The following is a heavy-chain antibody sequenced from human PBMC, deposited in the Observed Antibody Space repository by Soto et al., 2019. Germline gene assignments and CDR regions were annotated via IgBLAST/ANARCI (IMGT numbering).Heavy chain of an antibody. Sequence: SETLSLTCAGYAGSFSAYYWIWSRQPPGKGLEWIGEINHSGSTNYNPSLQSRVTISVDTSKNQFSLKLSSVTAADTAVDYWSRGSSKQLRVKGQGKHHYHHGSRVWGPG. D-gene: IGHD6-13*01. V-gene: IGHV4-34*01. CDR3: SRGSSKQLRVKGQGKHHYHHGSRV. CDR1: AGSFSAYY. CDR2: INHSGST. J-gene: IGHJ6*02.